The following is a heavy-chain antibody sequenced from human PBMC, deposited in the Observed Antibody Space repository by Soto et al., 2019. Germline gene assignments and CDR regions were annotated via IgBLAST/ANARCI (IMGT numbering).Heavy chain of an antibody. CDR3: AKGVPAATRYFQH. CDR1: GFSFSSYW. CDR2: INSDGSSA. J-gene: IGHJ1*01. V-gene: IGHV3-74*01. Sequence: VQLVESGGGLVQPGGSLRLSCAASGFSFSSYWMHWVRHAPGKGLVWVSRINSDGSSATYADSVKGRFTISRDNAKNTLYLQMNSLTLEDTAVYYCAKGVPAATRYFQHWGQGTLVTVSS. D-gene: IGHD2-2*01.